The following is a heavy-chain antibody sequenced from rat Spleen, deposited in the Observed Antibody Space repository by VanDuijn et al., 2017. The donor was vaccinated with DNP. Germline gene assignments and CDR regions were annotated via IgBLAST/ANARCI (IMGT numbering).Heavy chain of an antibody. CDR3: ARIDDNPFDY. V-gene: IGHV5-22*01. Sequence: EVQLVESGGGLVQPGRSLKLSCAASGFTFSDYYMAWVRQAPKKGLEWVASISYEGSGTYYGDSVKGRFTLSRDNAKSTLYLQMNSLRSEDTATYYCARIDDNPFDYWGQGVMVTVSS. J-gene: IGHJ2*01. D-gene: IGHD3-4*01. CDR2: ISYEGSGT. CDR1: GFTFSDYY.